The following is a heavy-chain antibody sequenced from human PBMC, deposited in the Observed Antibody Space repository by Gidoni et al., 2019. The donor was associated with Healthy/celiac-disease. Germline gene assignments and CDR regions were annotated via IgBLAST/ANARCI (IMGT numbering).Heavy chain of an antibody. D-gene: IGHD6-13*01. J-gene: IGHJ4*02. CDR2: ISSNGGST. V-gene: IGHV3-64*01. CDR1: GFTFRSYA. Sequence: EVQLVESGGGLVQPGGSLRLSCAASGFTFRSYAMHWVRQAPGKGLEYVSAISSNGGSTYYANSVKGRFTISRDNSKNTLYLQMGSLRAEDMAVYYCARGLSSSWYEAFFDYWGQGTLVTVSS. CDR3: ARGLSSSWYEAFFDY.